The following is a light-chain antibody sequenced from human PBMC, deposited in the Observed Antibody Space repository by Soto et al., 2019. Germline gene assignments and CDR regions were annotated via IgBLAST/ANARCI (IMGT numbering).Light chain of an antibody. J-gene: IGKJ1*01. CDR2: KAS. V-gene: IGKV1-5*03. Sequence: DVRMNQSASTVSASVGDRVPITCRASQSISNWLAWYQQKPGKAPKLLIYKASNLESGVPSRFSGSGSGTEFPLTISSLQPDDCATYYCQQYNSYSTTVGQGT. CDR1: QSISNW. CDR3: QQYNSYSTT.